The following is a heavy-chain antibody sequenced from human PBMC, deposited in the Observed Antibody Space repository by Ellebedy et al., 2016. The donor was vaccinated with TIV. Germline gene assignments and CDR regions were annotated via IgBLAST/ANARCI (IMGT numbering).Heavy chain of an antibody. V-gene: IGHV3-48*04. D-gene: IGHD2-2*01. CDR3: ARGRYYCSSTSCYAPSWFDP. J-gene: IGHJ5*02. CDR2: ISSTSSTI. CDR1: GFTFSSYS. Sequence: GGSLRLXCAASGFTFSSYSMNWVRQAPGKGLEWVSDISSTSSTIYYADSVKGRFTISRDNAKNSLYLQMNSLGAEDTAVYFCARGRYYCSSTSCYAPSWFDPWGQGTLVTVSS.